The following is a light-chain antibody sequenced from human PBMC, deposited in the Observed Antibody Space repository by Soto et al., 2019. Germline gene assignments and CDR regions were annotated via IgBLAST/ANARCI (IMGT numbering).Light chain of an antibody. CDR2: DAS. V-gene: IGKV3D-15*01. J-gene: IGKJ5*01. CDR1: QSVTSN. CDR3: QHYQSGHPIT. Sequence: EIVMTQSPATLSVSPGERATLSCRASQSVTSNLAWYQQKPGQAPRLLIYDASNRATGVPARFSGSGSGTDFTLSISRLEPEDFALHYCQHYQSGHPITFGQGTRLEIK.